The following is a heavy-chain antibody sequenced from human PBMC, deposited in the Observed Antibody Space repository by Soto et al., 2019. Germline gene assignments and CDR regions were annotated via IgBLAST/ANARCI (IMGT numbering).Heavy chain of an antibody. J-gene: IGHJ6*02. D-gene: IGHD3-3*01. CDR3: AKEVWSGPMDV. Sequence: DSVKGRFTISRDNSKNTLYLHMNSLRAEDTAVYYCAKEVWSGPMDVWGQGTTVTVSS. V-gene: IGHV3-30*02.